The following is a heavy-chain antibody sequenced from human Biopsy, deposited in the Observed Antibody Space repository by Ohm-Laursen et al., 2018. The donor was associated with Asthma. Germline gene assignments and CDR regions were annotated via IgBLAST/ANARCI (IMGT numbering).Heavy chain of an antibody. CDR3: AGGPEWSGLDI. CDR1: GLSSSAYY. CDR2: SDHRGNT. D-gene: IGHD3-3*01. Sequence: SDTLSLTCNMYGLSSSAYYWTWIRQTPGKGLEWIGESDHRGNTNTNATLKNRVTISKAKSANEFSLKMKSVTAADTAIYYCAGGPEWSGLDIWGQGTTVTVSS. J-gene: IGHJ6*02. V-gene: IGHV4-34*01.